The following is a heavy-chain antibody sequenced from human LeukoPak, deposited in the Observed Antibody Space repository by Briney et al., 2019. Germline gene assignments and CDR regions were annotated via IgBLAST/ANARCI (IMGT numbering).Heavy chain of an antibody. V-gene: IGHV3-21*01. J-gene: IGHJ4*02. D-gene: IGHD6-6*01. Sequence: PGGSLRLSCAASGFTFSSYSMNWVRQAPGKGLGWVSSISSSSSYIYYADSVKGRFTISRDNAKNSLYLQMDSLRAEDTAVYYCARNLVPSEQLVHLIDYWGQGTLVTVSS. CDR3: ARNLVPSEQLVHLIDY. CDR1: GFTFSSYS. CDR2: ISSSSSYI.